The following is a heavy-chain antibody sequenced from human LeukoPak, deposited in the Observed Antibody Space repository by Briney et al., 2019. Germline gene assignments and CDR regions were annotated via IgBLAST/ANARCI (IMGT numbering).Heavy chain of an antibody. V-gene: IGHV4-59*01. Sequence: PSETLSLTCTVSGXSISNYWGSWIRQPPGKGLEWIGYVFDSGGTNYNPSLKSRVTISVDTSKKQFSLKLSSVTAADTAVYYCARGYSSSWNYFDYWGQGTLVTVSS. J-gene: IGHJ4*02. D-gene: IGHD6-13*01. CDR1: GXSISNYW. CDR3: ARGYSSSWNYFDY. CDR2: VFDSGGT.